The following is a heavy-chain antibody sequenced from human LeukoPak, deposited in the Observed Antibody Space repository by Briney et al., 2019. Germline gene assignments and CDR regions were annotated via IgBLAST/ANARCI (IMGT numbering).Heavy chain of an antibody. J-gene: IGHJ5*02. V-gene: IGHV4-38-2*02. CDR2: IYHSGST. D-gene: IGHD5-24*01. CDR1: GYSISSGYY. Sequence: PSETLSLTCAVSGYSISSGYYWGWIRQPPGKGLEWIGSIYHSGSTYYNPSLKSRVTISVDTSKNQFSLKLSSVTAADTAVCFCTRDRRDGYNYVDLWGQGTLVTVSS. CDR3: TRDRRDGYNYVDL.